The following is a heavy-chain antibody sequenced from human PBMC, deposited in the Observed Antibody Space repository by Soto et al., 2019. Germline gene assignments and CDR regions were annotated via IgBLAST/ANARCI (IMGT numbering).Heavy chain of an antibody. CDR1: GYTFTGYY. J-gene: IGHJ4*02. D-gene: IGHD4-17*01. CDR3: AGRDDYGDYGGDN. CDR2: INPNSGGT. V-gene: IGHV1-2*02. Sequence: ASVKVSRKASGYTFTGYYIHWVRQAPGQGLEWMGWINPNSGGTNYAQKVQGRVTMTRDTSISTAYMELSRLRSDDTAVYYCAGRDDYGDYGGDNWGQGTLVTVSS.